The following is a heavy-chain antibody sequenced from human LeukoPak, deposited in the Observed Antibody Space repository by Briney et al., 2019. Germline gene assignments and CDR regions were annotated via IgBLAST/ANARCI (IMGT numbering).Heavy chain of an antibody. CDR1: GGTFSSYA. CDR2: IIPIFGTA. CDR3: ARRESSSWYSVGYYYYGMDV. D-gene: IGHD6-13*01. J-gene: IGHJ6*02. Sequence: ASVKVSCKASGGTFSSYAISWVRQAPGQGLEWMGGIIPIFGTANYAQKFQGRVTITADESTSTAYMELSSLRSEDTAVYYCARRESSSWYSVGYYYYGMDVWGQGTTVTVSS. V-gene: IGHV1-69*13.